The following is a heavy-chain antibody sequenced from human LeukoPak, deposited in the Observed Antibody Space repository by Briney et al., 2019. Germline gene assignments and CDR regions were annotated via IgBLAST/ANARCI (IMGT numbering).Heavy chain of an antibody. V-gene: IGHV4-34*01. CDR1: GGSLSDYY. Sequence: PSETLSLTCAVYGGSLSDYYLSWVRQPPGKGLEWIGETIDTRGTFYNPSLESRVSISVDTSKNQFSLRLTSLTAADTAIYYYGRGTAGPRLASWGQGTLVTVSS. CDR3: GRGTAGPRLAS. D-gene: IGHD2-21*02. CDR2: TIDTRGT. J-gene: IGHJ4*02.